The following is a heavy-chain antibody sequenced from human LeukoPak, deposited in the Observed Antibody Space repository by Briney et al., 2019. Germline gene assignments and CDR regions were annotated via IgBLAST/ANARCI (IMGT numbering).Heavy chain of an antibody. J-gene: IGHJ3*02. CDR2: IYYSGST. Sequence: SETLSLTCTVSGGSISSSNYYWGWIRQPPGKGLEWIGSIYYSGSTYYSPSLKSRVTISVDTSKNQFSLKLSSVTAADTAVYYCARRRAFLEWSKKTRSPGGAFDIWGQGTMVTVSS. CDR1: GGSISSSNYY. V-gene: IGHV4-39*07. D-gene: IGHD3-3*02. CDR3: ARRRAFLEWSKKTRSPGGAFDI.